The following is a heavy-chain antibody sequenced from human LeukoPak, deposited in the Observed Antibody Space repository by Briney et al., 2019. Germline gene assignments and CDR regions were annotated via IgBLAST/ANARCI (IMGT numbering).Heavy chain of an antibody. D-gene: IGHD3-10*01. V-gene: IGHV3-23*01. CDR3: RPPDYQGMGSPH. CDR2: VGQGGGDT. CDR1: GFTFSSST. Sequence: GGSLRLSCIVSGFTFSSSTMYWVRQAPGKALEWVATVGQGGGDTYYADSVQGRFIISRNNPTNTLFLQMDSVRAEDTAVYYCRPPDYQGMGSPHWSQGTSVTVSS. J-gene: IGHJ4*02.